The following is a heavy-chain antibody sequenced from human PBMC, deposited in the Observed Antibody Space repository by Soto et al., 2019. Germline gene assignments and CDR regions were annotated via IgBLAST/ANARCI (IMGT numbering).Heavy chain of an antibody. CDR3: AREGRFYYTSGSGFDV. D-gene: IGHD3-10*01. V-gene: IGHV6-1*01. CDR1: GDSVSSNSAA. J-gene: IGHJ6*02. CDR2: TYYRSKWYN. Sequence: PSQTLSLTCAISGDSVSSNSAAWNWIRQAPSRGLEWLGRTYYRSKWYNDYAVSVKSRITINPDTSKNQFSLQLDSVTPEDTAMYYCAREGRFYYTSGSGFDVLGQGTTVTVS.